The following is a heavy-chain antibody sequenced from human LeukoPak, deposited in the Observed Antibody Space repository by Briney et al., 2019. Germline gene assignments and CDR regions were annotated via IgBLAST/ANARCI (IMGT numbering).Heavy chain of an antibody. J-gene: IGHJ4*02. CDR2: TSAYNGNT. CDR1: GYTFTSYG. V-gene: IGHV1-18*04. CDR3: ARDRLYYGSGDH. D-gene: IGHD3-10*01. Sequence: ASVKVSCKASGYTFTSYGISWVRQAPGQGLEWMGWTSAYNGNTNYAQKLQGRVTMTTDTSTSTAYMELRSLRSDDTAVYYCARDRLYYGSGDHWGQGTLVTVSS.